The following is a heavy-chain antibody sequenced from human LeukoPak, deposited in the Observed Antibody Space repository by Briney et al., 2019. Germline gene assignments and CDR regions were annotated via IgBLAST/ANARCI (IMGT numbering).Heavy chain of an antibody. D-gene: IGHD6-19*01. CDR3: AYADNNGWYYFDY. CDR2: ISGTGANT. CDR1: GFTFSSYA. V-gene: IGHV3-23*01. J-gene: IGHJ4*02. Sequence: PGGSLRLSCAVSGFTFSSYAMTWVRQAPGEGLEWVSAISGTGANTYYADSVKGRFTTSRDNPRSTLYLQMNSLSNEDTAVYYCAYADNNGWYYFDYWGQGTLVTVSS.